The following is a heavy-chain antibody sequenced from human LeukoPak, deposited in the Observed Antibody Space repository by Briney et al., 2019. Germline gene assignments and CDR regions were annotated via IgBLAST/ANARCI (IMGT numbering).Heavy chain of an antibody. CDR1: GFTFSNYA. V-gene: IGHV3-23*01. CDR2: ISGSGDST. Sequence: GGSLRLSCAASGFTFSNYAMTWVRQAPGKGLEWVSGISGSGDSTYYADSVKGRFTISRDNSKNTLYLQMNSLRAEDTAVYYCARAYYFDYWGQGTLVTVSS. CDR3: ARAYYFDY. J-gene: IGHJ4*02.